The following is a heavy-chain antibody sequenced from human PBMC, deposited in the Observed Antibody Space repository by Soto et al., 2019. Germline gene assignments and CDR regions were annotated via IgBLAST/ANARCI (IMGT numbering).Heavy chain of an antibody. CDR1: GYTFTSYA. D-gene: IGHD2-21*01. CDR2: INAGNGNT. CDR3: ARVPGYSIGDL. Sequence: QVQLVQSGAEVKKPGASVKVSCKASGYTFTSYAMHWVRQAPGQRLEWMGWINAGNGNTKYSQKFEGRVTITRDTSASTAYMELSSLRSEDTAVYYCARVPGYSIGDLWGRGTLVTVSS. J-gene: IGHJ2*01. V-gene: IGHV1-3*01.